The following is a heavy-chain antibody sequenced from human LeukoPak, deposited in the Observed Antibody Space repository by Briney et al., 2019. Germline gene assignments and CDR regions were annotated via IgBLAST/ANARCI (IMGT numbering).Heavy chain of an antibody. J-gene: IGHJ4*02. Sequence: GGSLRLSCVASGFTFSDYYMSWVRQPPGKGLEWVANIKQDGSEKYYVDSVKGRFTISRDNAKNSLFLQMNSLRAEDTAVYYCAKAPVTTCRGAYCYPFDYWGQGTLVTVSS. CDR3: AKAPVTTCRGAYCYPFDY. D-gene: IGHD2-21*01. CDR2: IKQDGSEK. V-gene: IGHV3-7*01. CDR1: GFTFSDYY.